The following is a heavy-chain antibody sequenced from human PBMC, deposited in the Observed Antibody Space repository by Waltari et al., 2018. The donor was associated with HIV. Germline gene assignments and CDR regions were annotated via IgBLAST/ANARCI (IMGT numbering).Heavy chain of an antibody. CDR1: GYTFTKYA. Sequence: QVQLVQSGAEVKKPGASVKVSCKASGYTFTKYAVHWVRQAPGQRLEWMGWINAGNGNTKYSQKFQGRVTIIRDTSASTAYMEMSSLRSEDTAVYYCARDLRSTAGTNYWGQGTLVTVSS. CDR2: INAGNGNT. D-gene: IGHD6-19*01. J-gene: IGHJ4*02. CDR3: ARDLRSTAGTNY. V-gene: IGHV1-3*01.